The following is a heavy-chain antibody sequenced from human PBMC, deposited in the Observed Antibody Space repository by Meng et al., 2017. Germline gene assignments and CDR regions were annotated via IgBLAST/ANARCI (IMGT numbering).Heavy chain of an antibody. J-gene: IGHJ3*02. CDR3: ARGRKKGIAYYYDSSGYYSAFDI. CDR1: GGSISSYY. Sequence: GSLRLSCTVSGGSISSYYWSWIRQPPGKGLEWIGEINHSGSTNYNPSLKSRVTISVDTSKNQFSLKLSSVTAADTAVYYCARGRKKGIAYYYDSSGYYSAFDIWGQGTMVTVSS. D-gene: IGHD3-22*01. V-gene: IGHV4-34*01. CDR2: INHSGST.